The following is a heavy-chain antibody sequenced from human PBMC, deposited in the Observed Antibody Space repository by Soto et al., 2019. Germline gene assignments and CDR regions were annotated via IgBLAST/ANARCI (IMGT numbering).Heavy chain of an antibody. V-gene: IGHV3-30*18. D-gene: IGHD3-3*01. J-gene: IGHJ6*02. CDR3: AKDHLRRYDFWSGYSNYYYGMDV. CDR2: ISYDGSNK. CDR1: GFTFSSYG. Sequence: LRLSCAASGFTFSSYGMHWVRQAPGKGLEWVAVISYDGSNKYYADSVKGRFTISRDNSKNTLYLQMNSLRAEDTAVYYCAKDHLRRYDFWSGYSNYYYGMDVWGQGTTVTVSS.